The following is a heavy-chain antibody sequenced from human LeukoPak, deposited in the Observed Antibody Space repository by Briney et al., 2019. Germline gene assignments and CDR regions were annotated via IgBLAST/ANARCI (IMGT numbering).Heavy chain of an antibody. CDR2: IYNSGST. J-gene: IGHJ4*02. CDR3: VRAYDY. CDR1: GGSISSGAYY. Sequence: SETLSLTCTVSGGSISSGAYYWSWIRQPPGKGLEWIGEIYNSGSTIYNPSLKSRVTISVDTSKNQFSLNLISVTAADTAVYYCVRAYDYWGQGTLVTVSS. V-gene: IGHV4-39*07.